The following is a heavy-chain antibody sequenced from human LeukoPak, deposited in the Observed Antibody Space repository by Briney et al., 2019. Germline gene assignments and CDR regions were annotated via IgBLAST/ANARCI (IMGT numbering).Heavy chain of an antibody. V-gene: IGHV1-69*01. J-gene: IGHJ4*02. CDR2: IIPIFGTA. Sequence: EASVTVSCKASGGTFSSYATSWVRQAPGQGLEWMGGIIPIFGTANYAQKFQGRVTITADESTSTAYMELSSLRSEDTAVYYCARDYYYDSSGYLDYWGQGTLVTVSS. D-gene: IGHD3-22*01. CDR3: ARDYYYDSSGYLDY. CDR1: GGTFSSYA.